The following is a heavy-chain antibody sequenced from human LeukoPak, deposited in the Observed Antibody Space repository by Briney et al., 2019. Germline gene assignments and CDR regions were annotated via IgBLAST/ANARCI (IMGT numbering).Heavy chain of an antibody. D-gene: IGHD3-10*01. V-gene: IGHV3-66*01. J-gene: IGHJ4*02. CDR1: GFIVSSNY. CDR3: AKDRRAGSYDY. CDR2: IYSDRST. Sequence: PGGSLRLSCAASGFIVSSNYMSWVRQAPGKGLEWVSVIYSDRSTKYAEFVKGRFTISRDNSKNTLYLQMNSLRAEDTAVYYCAKDRRAGSYDYWGQGTLVTVSS.